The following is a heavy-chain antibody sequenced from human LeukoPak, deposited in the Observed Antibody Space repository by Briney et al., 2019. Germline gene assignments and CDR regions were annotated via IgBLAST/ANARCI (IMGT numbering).Heavy chain of an antibody. Sequence: ASVKISCKASGYTFTGYYMHWLRQAPGQGLEWMGWINPNSGGTNYAQKFQGRVTMTRDTSISTAYMELSRLRSDDTAVYYCARSTPDLQLPQYWGQGTLVTVSS. J-gene: IGHJ4*02. CDR3: ARSTPDLQLPQY. CDR1: GYTFTGYY. CDR2: INPNSGGT. V-gene: IGHV1-2*02. D-gene: IGHD5-18*01.